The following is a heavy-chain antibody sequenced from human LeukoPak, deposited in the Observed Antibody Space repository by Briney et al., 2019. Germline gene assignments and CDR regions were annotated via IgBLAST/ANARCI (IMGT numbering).Heavy chain of an antibody. Sequence: VASVKVSCTASGYTFTSYGISWVRQAPGQGLEWMGWISGYNVNKNYAQKLLGRVTMTTDTSTSTAYMELRSLRSDDTALYYCVRDRGDPKYYYDTSGYSQADYWGQGTLVTVSS. CDR2: ISGYNVNK. D-gene: IGHD3-22*01. CDR3: VRDRGDPKYYYDTSGYSQADY. J-gene: IGHJ4*02. V-gene: IGHV1-18*01. CDR1: GYTFTSYG.